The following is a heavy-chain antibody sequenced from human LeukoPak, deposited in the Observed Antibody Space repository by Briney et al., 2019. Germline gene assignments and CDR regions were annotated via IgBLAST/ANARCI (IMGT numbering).Heavy chain of an antibody. CDR2: IGSGGDRT. CDR3: ANLPVRLVGVVDS. J-gene: IGHJ4*02. CDR1: GFTFRSYA. D-gene: IGHD6-6*01. Sequence: GGSLRLSCAASGFTFRSYAMSWVRQAPGKGLEWVSSIGSGGDRTYYADSVKGRFTISRDNSKNTLYLQMNTLRADDTALYYCANLPVRLVGVVDSWGQGTLVTVSS. V-gene: IGHV3-23*01.